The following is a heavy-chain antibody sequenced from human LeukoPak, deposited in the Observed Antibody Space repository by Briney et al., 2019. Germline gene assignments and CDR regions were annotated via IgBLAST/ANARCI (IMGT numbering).Heavy chain of an antibody. D-gene: IGHD3-3*01. J-gene: IGHJ5*02. V-gene: IGHV4-39*07. CDR3: AKNGQSGFSFDP. Sequence: SETLSLTCTVSGGSISSSSYFWGWIRQPPGKGLEWIGSIYYSGSTSYNPSLKSRVTISADTSKNQFSLKLNSVTAADTAVYYCAKNGQSGFSFDPWGQGTLVTVSS. CDR1: GGSISSSSYF. CDR2: IYYSGST.